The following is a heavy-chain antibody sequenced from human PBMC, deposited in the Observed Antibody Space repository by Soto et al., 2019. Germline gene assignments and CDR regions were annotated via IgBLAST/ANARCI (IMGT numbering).Heavy chain of an antibody. D-gene: IGHD3-16*01. V-gene: IGHV7-4-1*01. Sequence: ASVKVSCKASGYTFTSYAMNWVRQAPGQGLEWMGWINTNTGNPTYAQGFTGRFVFSLDTSVSTAYLQICSLKAEDTAVYYCARVPTYRRVNGFDPWGQDTLVPISS. CDR1: GYTFTSYA. CDR2: INTNTGNP. J-gene: IGHJ5*02. CDR3: ARVPTYRRVNGFDP.